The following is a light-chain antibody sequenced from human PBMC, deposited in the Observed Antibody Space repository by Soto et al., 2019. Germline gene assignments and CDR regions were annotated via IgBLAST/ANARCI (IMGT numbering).Light chain of an antibody. CDR1: QYIHNY. CDR3: QQSNNYPWT. V-gene: IGKV1-5*03. Sequence: DIQMTQSPSTLSASVGDRVTITCRASQYIHNYLAWYQQKPGEAPKLLIYEAANLESGVTSRFSGSGTGTEFTLTISSLQADDFATYYCQQSNNYPWTFGQGTKVEI. J-gene: IGKJ1*01. CDR2: EAA.